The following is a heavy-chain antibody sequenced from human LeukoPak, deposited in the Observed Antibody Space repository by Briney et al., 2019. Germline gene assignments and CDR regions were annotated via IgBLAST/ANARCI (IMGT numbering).Heavy chain of an antibody. V-gene: IGHV3-7*01. CDR1: GFIFSSYW. CDR2: IKEDGSDK. CDR3: ARVGLGVGSGRKASGFDP. J-gene: IGHJ5*02. D-gene: IGHD3-10*01. Sequence: GGSLRLSCAASGFIFSSYWMAWVRQAPGKGLEWVANIKEDGSDKNYVESLKGRFTISRDNAKNSLYLQMNSLRAEDTAVYYCARVGLGVGSGRKASGFDPWGQGTLVTVSS.